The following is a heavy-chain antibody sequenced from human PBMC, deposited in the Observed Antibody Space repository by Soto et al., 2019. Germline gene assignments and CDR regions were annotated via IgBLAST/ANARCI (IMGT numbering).Heavy chain of an antibody. CDR1: GFTFSSYG. CDR3: ARDRGGPPLRYYYGMDV. V-gene: IGHV3-33*01. CDR2: IWYDGSNK. D-gene: IGHD2-15*01. Sequence: QVPLVESGGAVVQPGRSLRLSCAASGFTFSSYGMHWVRQAPGKGLEWVAVIWYDGSNKWYADSVKGRFTISRDNSKNTLYLQMNSLRAEDTAVYYCARDRGGPPLRYYYGMDVWGQGTTVTVSS. J-gene: IGHJ6*02.